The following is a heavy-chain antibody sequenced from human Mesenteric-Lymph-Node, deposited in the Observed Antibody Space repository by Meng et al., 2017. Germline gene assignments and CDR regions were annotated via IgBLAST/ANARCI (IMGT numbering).Heavy chain of an antibody. Sequence: GGSLRLSCAASGFTFSSYWMNWVRQAPGKGLEWVANINKDGSQRNYVDSVKGRFTISRDNPKNSIFLQMNSLRVEDTAVYYCASLKGYCSGGSCSNWFDSWGQGTLVTVSS. CDR2: INKDGSQR. CDR3: ASLKGYCSGGSCSNWFDS. CDR1: GFTFSSYW. D-gene: IGHD2-15*01. V-gene: IGHV3-7*01. J-gene: IGHJ5*01.